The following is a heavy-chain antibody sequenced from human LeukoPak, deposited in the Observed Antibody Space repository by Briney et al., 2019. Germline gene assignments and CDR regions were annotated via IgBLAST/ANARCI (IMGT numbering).Heavy chain of an antibody. CDR1: GFTFSGSA. V-gene: IGHV3-73*01. CDR3: AKDPPFNAPNYYDSSGMVAH. Sequence: GGSLRLSCAASGFTFSGSAMHWVRQASGKGLEWVGRIRSKANSYATAYAASVKGRFTISRDDSKNTAYLQMNSLKTEDTAVYYCAKDPPFNAPNYYDSSGMVAHWGQGTLVTVSS. CDR2: IRSKANSYAT. D-gene: IGHD3-22*01. J-gene: IGHJ4*02.